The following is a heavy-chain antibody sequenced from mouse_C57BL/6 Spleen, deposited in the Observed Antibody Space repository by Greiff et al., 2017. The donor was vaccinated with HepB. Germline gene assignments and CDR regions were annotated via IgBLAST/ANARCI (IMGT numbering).Heavy chain of an antibody. CDR2: IHPSDSDT. D-gene: IGHD1-1*01. V-gene: IGHV1-74*01. CDR3: AMEKELPYNYDSSYEYYFDY. J-gene: IGHJ2*01. Sequence: QVQLQQPGAELVKPGASVKVSCKASGYTFTSYWMHWVKQRPGQGLEWIGRIHPSDSDTNYNQKFKGKATLTVDKSSSTAYMQLSSLTSEDSAVYYCAMEKELPYNYDSSYEYYFDYWGQGTTLTVSS. CDR1: GYTFTSYW.